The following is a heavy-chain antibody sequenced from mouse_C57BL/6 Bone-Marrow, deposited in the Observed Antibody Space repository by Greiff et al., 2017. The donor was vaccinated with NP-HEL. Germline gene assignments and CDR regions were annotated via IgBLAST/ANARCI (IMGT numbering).Heavy chain of an antibody. D-gene: IGHD1-1*01. J-gene: IGHJ1*03. V-gene: IGHV6-3*01. CDR3: TGGDGSSPHWYFDV. Sequence: EVHLVESGGGLVQPGGSMKLSCVASGFTFSNYWMNWVRQSPEKGLEWVAQIRLKSDNYATHYAESVKGRFTISRDDSKSSVYLQMNNLRAEDTGIYYCTGGDGSSPHWYFDVWGTGTTVTVSS. CDR1: GFTFSNYW. CDR2: IRLKSDNYAT.